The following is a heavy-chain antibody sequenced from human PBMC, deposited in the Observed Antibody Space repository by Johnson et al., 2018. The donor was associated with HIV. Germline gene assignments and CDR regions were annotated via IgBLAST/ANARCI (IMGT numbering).Heavy chain of an antibody. Sequence: QVQLVESGGGVVQPGRSLRLSCAASGFTFSSYGMHWVRQAPGKGLEWVAVISYDGSNKYYADSVKGRFTISRDNSKNTLYLQMNSLRAEDTAVYYCARAYIYCAFDIWGQGTMVTVSS. CDR1: GFTFSSYG. D-gene: IGHD3-16*01. J-gene: IGHJ3*02. V-gene: IGHV3-30*03. CDR3: ARAYIYCAFDI. CDR2: ISYDGSNK.